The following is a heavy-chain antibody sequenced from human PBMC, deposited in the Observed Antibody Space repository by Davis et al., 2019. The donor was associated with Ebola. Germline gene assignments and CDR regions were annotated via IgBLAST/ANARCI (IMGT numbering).Heavy chain of an antibody. J-gene: IGHJ1*01. CDR2: IYPGDPEI. D-gene: IGHD2-15*01. CDR3: ARLGFVVDPTAAEF. CDR1: GYSFTNYW. V-gene: IGHV5-51*01. Sequence: GESLKISCKASGYSFTNYWIGCLRQVPVKGLDWVGIIYPGDPEIRYSPSFQGHVTISADRSTTTAYLRWSSLKASDSALYYCARLGFVVDPTAAEFWGQGTLVTVSS.